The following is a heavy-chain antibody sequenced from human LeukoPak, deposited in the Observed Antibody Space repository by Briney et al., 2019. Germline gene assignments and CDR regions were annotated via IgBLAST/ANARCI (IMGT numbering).Heavy chain of an antibody. Sequence: SETLSLTCTVSGGSISSYYWSWIRQPPGNGLEWIGYIYYSGSTNYNPSLKSRVTISVDTSKNQFSLKLSSVTAADTAVYYCARTSSSGWPIYYYYGMDVWGQGTTVTVSS. CDR2: IYYSGST. CDR1: GGSISSYY. J-gene: IGHJ6*02. D-gene: IGHD6-19*01. CDR3: ARTSSSGWPIYYYYGMDV. V-gene: IGHV4-59*08.